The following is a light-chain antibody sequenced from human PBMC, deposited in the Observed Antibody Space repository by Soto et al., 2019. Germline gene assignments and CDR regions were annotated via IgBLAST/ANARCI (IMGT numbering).Light chain of an antibody. Sequence: QLVLTQSPSASASLGASVKLTCTLSSGHSSSAIAWHQQQPEKGPRYLMKLNSDGSHSKGDGIPDRFSGSSSGAERYLTISSLQSEDEADYYCQTCGTGIRVFGGGTKLTVL. CDR2: LNSDGSH. CDR1: SGHSSSA. CDR3: QTCGTGIRV. V-gene: IGLV4-69*01. J-gene: IGLJ3*02.